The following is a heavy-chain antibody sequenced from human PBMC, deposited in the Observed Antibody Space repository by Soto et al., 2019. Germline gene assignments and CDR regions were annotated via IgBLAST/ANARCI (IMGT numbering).Heavy chain of an antibody. CDR3: ARGRYGDY. CDR2: ISAHNGNT. Sequence: QVDLVQSGAEVKKPGASVKVSCKGSGYAFTTYGITWVRQAPGQGLEWMGWISAHNGNTNYAQKLQGRVTVTRDTSTSTAYMELRSMRSDDTALYYCARGRYGDYWGQGALVTVSS. D-gene: IGHD1-1*01. CDR1: GYAFTTYG. J-gene: IGHJ4*02. V-gene: IGHV1-18*01.